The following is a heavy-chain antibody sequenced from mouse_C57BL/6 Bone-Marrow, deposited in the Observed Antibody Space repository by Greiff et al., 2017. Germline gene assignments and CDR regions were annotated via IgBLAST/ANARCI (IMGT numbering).Heavy chain of an antibody. CDR3: ERGLLYYYGSRGYFDV. J-gene: IGHJ1*03. D-gene: IGHD1-1*01. Sequence: EVKLVESGGGLVQPGGSLKLSCAASGFTFSDYYMYWVRQTPEKRLEWVAYISNGGGSTYYPDTVKGRFTISRDKAKNTLYLQMSRVKSEDTAMYYCERGLLYYYGSRGYFDVWGTGTTVTVSS. CDR1: GFTFSDYY. V-gene: IGHV5-12*01. CDR2: ISNGGGST.